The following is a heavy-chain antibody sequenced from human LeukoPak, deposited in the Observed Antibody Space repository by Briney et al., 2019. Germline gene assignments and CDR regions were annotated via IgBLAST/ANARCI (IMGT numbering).Heavy chain of an antibody. J-gene: IGHJ4*02. CDR1: GGSISSYY. V-gene: IGHV4-59*12. CDR3: ARGTIHRGDTNFDY. Sequence: SETLSLTCTVSGGSISSYYWSWIRQPAGKGLEWIGYIYHSGSTYYNPSLKSRVTISVDRSKNQFSLKLSSVTAADTAVYYCARGTIHRGDTNFDYWGQGTLVTVSS. CDR2: IYHSGST. D-gene: IGHD3-9*01.